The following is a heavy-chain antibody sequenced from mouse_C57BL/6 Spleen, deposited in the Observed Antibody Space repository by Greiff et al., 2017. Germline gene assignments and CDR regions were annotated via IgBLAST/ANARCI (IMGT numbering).Heavy chain of an antibody. V-gene: IGHV1-15*01. CDR3: TEGTTRLYFDY. CDR1: GYTFTDYE. Sequence: QVHVKQSGAELVRPGASVTLSCKASGYTFTDYEMHWVKQTPVHGLEWIGAIDPETGGTAYNQKFKGKAILTADKSSSTAYMELRSLTSEDSAVYYCTEGTTRLYFDYWGQGTTRTVSS. CDR2: IDPETGGT. D-gene: IGHD1-1*01. J-gene: IGHJ2*01.